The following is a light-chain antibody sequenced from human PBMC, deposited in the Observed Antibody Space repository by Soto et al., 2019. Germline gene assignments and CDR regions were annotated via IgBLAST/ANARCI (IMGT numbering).Light chain of an antibody. J-gene: IGKJ1*01. V-gene: IGKV1-39*01. CDR2: AAS. CDR3: QQRYSTPPWT. Sequence: DIHMTQSPSSLSASVGYRVTITCRASQSISSYLNWYQQKPGKAPKLLIYAASSLQSGVPSRFIGSGPGTDFTLTISSLQPEDFATYYCQQRYSTPPWTFGQGTKADIK. CDR1: QSISSY.